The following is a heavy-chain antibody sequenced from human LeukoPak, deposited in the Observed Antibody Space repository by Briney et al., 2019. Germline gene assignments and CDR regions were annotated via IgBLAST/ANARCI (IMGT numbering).Heavy chain of an antibody. CDR2: INHSGST. CDR1: GGSFSGYY. CDR3: ATLPHYYDSSGYYYHSDY. J-gene: IGHJ4*02. Sequence: SETLSLTCAVYGGSFSGYYWSWIRQPPGKGLEWLGEINHSGSTNYNPSLKSRVTISVDTSKNQFSLKLSSVTAADTAVYYCATLPHYYDSSGYYYHSDYWGQGTLVTVSS. D-gene: IGHD3-22*01. V-gene: IGHV4-34*01.